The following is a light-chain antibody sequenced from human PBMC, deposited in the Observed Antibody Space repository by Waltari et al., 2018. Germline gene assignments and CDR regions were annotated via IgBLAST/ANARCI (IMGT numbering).Light chain of an antibody. CDR1: LTVSNNY. V-gene: IGKV3-20*01. CDR3: QQYGSSPIT. J-gene: IGKJ5*01. Sequence: EIVLTQSPGTLSLSPGERATLSCRASLTVSNNYIAWYQQKFGLAPRLLIYGASTRAPGIRDSFRGSGSGTDFTLTITGLEPEDFAVYYCQQYGSSPITFGQGTRLEIK. CDR2: GAS.